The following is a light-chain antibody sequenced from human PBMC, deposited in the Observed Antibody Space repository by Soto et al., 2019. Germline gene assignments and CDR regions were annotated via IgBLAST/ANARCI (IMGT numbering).Light chain of an antibody. Sequence: DIQMTQSPATLAASVGDRVSLTCRASQSIDTWLAWYQQKPGKAPNLLIYKASRLESGVPSRFSGSGSGTEFTLTISSLQPEDFGNYYCQEYKNDYGTFGQGTKVEIK. CDR2: KAS. CDR1: QSIDTW. J-gene: IGKJ1*01. CDR3: QEYKNDYGT. V-gene: IGKV1-5*03.